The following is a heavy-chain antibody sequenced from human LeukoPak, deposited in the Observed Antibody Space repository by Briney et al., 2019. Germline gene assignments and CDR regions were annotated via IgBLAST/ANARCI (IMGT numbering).Heavy chain of an antibody. D-gene: IGHD3-10*01. J-gene: IGHJ4*02. Sequence: AASVTVSCKASGGTFSSYAISWVRQAPGQGLEWMGRIIPILGIADYAQKFQGRVTITADKSTSTAYMELSSLRSEDTAVYYCARYGSGSYSYWGQGTLVTVSS. CDR2: IIPILGIA. CDR1: GGTFSSYA. V-gene: IGHV1-69*04. CDR3: ARYGSGSYSY.